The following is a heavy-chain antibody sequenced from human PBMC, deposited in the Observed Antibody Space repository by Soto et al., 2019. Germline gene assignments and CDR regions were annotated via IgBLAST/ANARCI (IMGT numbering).Heavy chain of an antibody. J-gene: IGHJ6*02. CDR3: AREQYGSHPYYYCDGMDV. D-gene: IGHD3-10*01. Sequence: QVQLVESGGGVVQPGRSLRLSCAASGFTFSSYAMHWVRQAPGKGLEWVAVISYDGSNKYYADSVKGRFTISRDNSKNKLYLQMNSLRAEDTAVYYCAREQYGSHPYYYCDGMDVWGQGTTVTVSS. CDR1: GFTFSSYA. CDR2: ISYDGSNK. V-gene: IGHV3-30-3*01.